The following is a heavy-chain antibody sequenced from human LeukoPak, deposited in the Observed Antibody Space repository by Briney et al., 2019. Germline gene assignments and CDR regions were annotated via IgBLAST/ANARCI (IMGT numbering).Heavy chain of an antibody. Sequence: PGGSLRLSCAASGFTFSNYSMIWVRQAPGKGLEWVSYIRSSGPSIYYAGSVKGRFTISRDNAKSSLYLQMNSLRAEDTAVYYCARDGPAAGTEVDYWGQGTLVTVSS. CDR2: IRSSGPSI. D-gene: IGHD6-13*01. J-gene: IGHJ4*02. V-gene: IGHV3-21*01. CDR3: ARDGPAAGTEVDY. CDR1: GFTFSNYS.